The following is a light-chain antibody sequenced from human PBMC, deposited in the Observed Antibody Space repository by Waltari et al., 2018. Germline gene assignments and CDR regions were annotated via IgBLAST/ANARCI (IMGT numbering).Light chain of an antibody. J-gene: IGLJ3*02. CDR3: GTWHSYSKTGV. CDR2: YHSDPKK. CDR1: SSFRVEDFW. Sequence: QPVLTQPSSHFSSSGASFRLTCMLSSSFRVEDFWTKWYPQKPGNPPRYLLYYHSDPKKGQCCGVPSGFSGSNDASANARIVRISGLQPEDEGDYYCGTWHSYSKTGVVGGGTKLTVL. V-gene: IGLV5-52*01.